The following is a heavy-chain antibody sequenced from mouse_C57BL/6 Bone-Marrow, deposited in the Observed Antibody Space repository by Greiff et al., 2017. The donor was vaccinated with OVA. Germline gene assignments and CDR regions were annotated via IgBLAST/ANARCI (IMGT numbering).Heavy chain of an antibody. CDR3: TTGGYYEAY. Sequence: VQLQQSGAELVRPGASVKLSCTASGFNIKDDYMHWVKQRPEQGLEWIGWIDPENGDTEYASKFQGKATITADTSSNTAYLQLSSLTSEDTAVDYCTTGGYYEAYWGQGTLVTVSA. CDR1: GFNIKDDY. CDR2: IDPENGDT. D-gene: IGHD2-3*01. J-gene: IGHJ3*01. V-gene: IGHV14-4*01.